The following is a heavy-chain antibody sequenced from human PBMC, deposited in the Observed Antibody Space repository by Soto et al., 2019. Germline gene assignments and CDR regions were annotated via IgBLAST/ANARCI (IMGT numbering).Heavy chain of an antibody. J-gene: IGHJ4*02. CDR2: TNEDGSIT. Sequence: GGSLRLSCEVSGFIFSSYWMHWVRQVPGKGLVWVSRTNEDGSITNYADSVRGRFTISRDNAKNTLYLEMNSLRVEDTAVYYWTRDSGGRGGYWGQGTLVTVSS. CDR3: TRDSGGRGGY. D-gene: IGHD3-16*01. V-gene: IGHV3-74*01. CDR1: GFIFSSYW.